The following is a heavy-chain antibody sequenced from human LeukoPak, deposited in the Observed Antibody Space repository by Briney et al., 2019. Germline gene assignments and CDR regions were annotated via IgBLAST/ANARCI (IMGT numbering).Heavy chain of an antibody. Sequence: SETLSLTCAVYGGSFSGYYRSWIRQPPGKGLEWIGEINHSGSTNYNPSLKSRVTISVDTSKNQFSLKLSSVTAADTAVYYCARDGGSPGRDAFDIWGQGTMVTVSS. CDR2: INHSGST. J-gene: IGHJ3*02. V-gene: IGHV4-34*01. CDR3: ARDGGSPGRDAFDI. CDR1: GGSFSGYY. D-gene: IGHD1-26*01.